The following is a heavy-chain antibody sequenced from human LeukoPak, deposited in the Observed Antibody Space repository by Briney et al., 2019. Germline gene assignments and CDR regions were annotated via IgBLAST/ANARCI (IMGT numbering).Heavy chain of an antibody. CDR1: GYTFTNYF. Sequence: ASVKISCKASGYTFTNYFMHWVRQAPGQGLEWMGVINPSGGGTTYAQRFQGRVTMTRDTSTSTVHMELSSLRSEDTAVYYCARGQNKCLGHWGQGTLVTVSS. CDR2: INPSGGGT. J-gene: IGHJ4*02. CDR3: ARGQNKCLGH. D-gene: IGHD2/OR15-2a*01. V-gene: IGHV1-46*01.